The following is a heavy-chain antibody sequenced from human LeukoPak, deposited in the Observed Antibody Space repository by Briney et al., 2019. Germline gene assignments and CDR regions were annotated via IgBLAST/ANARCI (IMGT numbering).Heavy chain of an antibody. Sequence: PSETLSLTCTVSGGSISSYYWSWIRQPPGKGLEWIGYIYYSGSTNYNPSLKSRVTISVDTSKNQFSLKLSSVTAADTAVYYCARQVWEYQPTLHDYYYYYGMDVWGQGTTVTVSS. CDR1: GGSISSYY. CDR3: ARQVWEYQPTLHDYYYYYGMDV. CDR2: IYYSGST. V-gene: IGHV4-59*08. J-gene: IGHJ6*02. D-gene: IGHD2-2*01.